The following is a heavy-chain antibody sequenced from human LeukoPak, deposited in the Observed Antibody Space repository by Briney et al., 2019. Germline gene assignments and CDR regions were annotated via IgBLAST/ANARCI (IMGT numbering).Heavy chain of an antibody. CDR1: GYTFTGYY. Sequence: ASVKVSCKASGYTFTGYYMHWVRQAPGQGLEWMGWINPNSGGTNYAQKFQGRVTMTRDTSISTAYMELSRLRSDDAAVYYCAXXXXXYDSSGYTAFDIWGQGTMVTVSS. D-gene: IGHD3-22*01. CDR2: INPNSGGT. J-gene: IGHJ3*02. CDR3: AXXXXXYDSSGYTAFDI. V-gene: IGHV1-2*02.